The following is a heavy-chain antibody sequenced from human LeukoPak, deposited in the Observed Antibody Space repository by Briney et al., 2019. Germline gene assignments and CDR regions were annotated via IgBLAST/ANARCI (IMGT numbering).Heavy chain of an antibody. V-gene: IGHV4-30-2*01. J-gene: IGHJ2*01. CDR3: AREPYYYDSDGGYAVGYFDL. CDR1: GGSISSDGYS. D-gene: IGHD3-22*01. CDR2: IHYTGIT. Sequence: SETLSLTCAVSGGSISSDGYSWSWIRQPPGKGLEWIGYIHYTGITHYNPSLKSRVTISVDRSRNQFSLKLTSVTAADTAVYYCAREPYYYDSDGGYAVGYFDLWGRGTLITVSS.